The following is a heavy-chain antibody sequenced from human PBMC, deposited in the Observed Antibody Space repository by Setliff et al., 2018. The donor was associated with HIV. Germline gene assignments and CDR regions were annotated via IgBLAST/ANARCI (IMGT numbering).Heavy chain of an antibody. CDR1: GGSFSAYY. V-gene: IGHV4-34*01. J-gene: IGHJ4*02. Sequence: SETLSLTCAVYGGSFSAYYWSWIRQSPEMGLEWIAEISHTGSTKYNPSLGSRVTISLATSKNQFSLSLRSLSAADTAVYYCARDKRYRFPFDSWGQGTLVTVSS. D-gene: IGHD2-2*02. CDR3: ARDKRYRFPFDS. CDR2: ISHTGST.